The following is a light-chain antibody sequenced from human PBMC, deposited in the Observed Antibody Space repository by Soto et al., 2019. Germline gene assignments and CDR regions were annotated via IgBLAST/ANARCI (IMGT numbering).Light chain of an antibody. CDR1: QSISNF. CDR3: HQYGTAPLT. CDR2: NAS. V-gene: IGKV3-11*01. J-gene: IGKJ3*01. Sequence: EIVLTQSPAPLSLSPGESATLSCRASQSISNFLAWYQQKPGQAPRLLIYNASNRATGIPDRFSGSGSGTDFTLTISRLEPEDVSVYYCHQYGTAPLTFGPGTKVDIK.